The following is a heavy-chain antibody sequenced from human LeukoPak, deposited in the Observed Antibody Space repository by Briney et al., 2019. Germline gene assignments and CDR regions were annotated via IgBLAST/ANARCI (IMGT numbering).Heavy chain of an antibody. CDR2: IYYSGST. Sequence: SETLSLTCTVSGGSISSYHWSWIRQPPGKGLEWIGYIYYSGSTNYDPSLKSRVTMSVDTSKSQFSLKLSSVTAADTALYYCARHHYASGTHTPYYFDFWGQGTLVTVSS. V-gene: IGHV4-59*01. CDR3: ARHHYASGTHTPYYFDF. J-gene: IGHJ4*02. D-gene: IGHD3-10*01. CDR1: GGSISSYH.